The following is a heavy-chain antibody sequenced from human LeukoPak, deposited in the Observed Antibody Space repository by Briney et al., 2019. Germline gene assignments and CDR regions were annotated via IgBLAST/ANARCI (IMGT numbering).Heavy chain of an antibody. V-gene: IGHV1-69*13. D-gene: IGHD2-2*01. Sequence: SVKVSCKASGGTFSSYAISWVRQAPGQGLEWMGGIIPIFGTANYAQKFQGRVTITADESTSTAYKELSSLRSEDTAVYYCARRDIGVVPGGPRALDAFDIWAKGQWSLSLQ. J-gene: IGHJ3*02. CDR3: ARRDIGVVPGGPRALDAFDI. CDR1: GGTFSSYA. CDR2: IIPIFGTA.